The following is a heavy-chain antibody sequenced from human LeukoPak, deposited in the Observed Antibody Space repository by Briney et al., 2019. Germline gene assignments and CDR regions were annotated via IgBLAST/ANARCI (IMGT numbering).Heavy chain of an antibody. D-gene: IGHD3-10*01. J-gene: IGHJ3*02. Sequence: PGGSLRLSCAASGFIFNDQQMDWVRQTPGKGLEWVGRMRRKGHDYTTEYAASVKGRFTISRDDSKNSLYLEMNSLKTEDTAVYYCITMGGWVGSGDGFEIWGQGTMVTVSS. CDR2: MRRKGHDYTT. CDR1: GFIFNDQQ. CDR3: ITMGGWVGSGDGFEI. V-gene: IGHV3-72*01.